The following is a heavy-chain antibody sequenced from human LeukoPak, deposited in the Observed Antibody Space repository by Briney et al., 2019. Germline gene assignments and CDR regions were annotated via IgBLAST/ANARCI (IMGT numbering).Heavy chain of an antibody. V-gene: IGHV4-34*01. CDR3: ATGIAAAGRDVANWFDP. CDR1: GGSFSGYY. Sequence: SETLSLTRAVYGGSFSGYYWSWIRQPPGKGLEWIGEINHSGSTNYNPSLKSRVTISVDTSKNQFSLKLSSVTAADTAVYYCATGIAAAGRDVANWFDPWGQGTLVTVSS. D-gene: IGHD6-13*01. CDR2: INHSGST. J-gene: IGHJ5*02.